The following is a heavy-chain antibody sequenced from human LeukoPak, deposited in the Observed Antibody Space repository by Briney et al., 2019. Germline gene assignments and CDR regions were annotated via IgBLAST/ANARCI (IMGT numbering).Heavy chain of an antibody. D-gene: IGHD4-11*01. CDR1: GFTFSSYG. V-gene: IGHV3-30*18. CDR2: ISYDGSNK. J-gene: IGHJ5*02. CDR3: AKDMTTVIRWFDP. Sequence: GGSLRLSCAASGFTFSSYGMHWVRQAPGKGLEWVAVISYDGSNKYYADSVKGRFTISRDNSKNTLYLQMNSLRAEDTAVYYCAKDMTTVIRWFDPWGQGTLVTVSS.